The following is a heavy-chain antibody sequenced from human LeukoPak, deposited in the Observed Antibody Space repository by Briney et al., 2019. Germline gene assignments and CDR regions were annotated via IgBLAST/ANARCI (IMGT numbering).Heavy chain of an antibody. CDR3: AKPGSSWHDWFEP. Sequence: GGSLRLSCAASGFTFSSYALSWVRQAPGKGLEWVSTVTGDGLTTFYADSVKGRFTISRDNSKDTLYLQMNSLRAEDTALYYCAKPGSSWHDWFEPWGQGTLVTVSS. D-gene: IGHD6-13*01. CDR1: GFTFSSYA. V-gene: IGHV3-23*01. J-gene: IGHJ5*02. CDR2: VTGDGLTT.